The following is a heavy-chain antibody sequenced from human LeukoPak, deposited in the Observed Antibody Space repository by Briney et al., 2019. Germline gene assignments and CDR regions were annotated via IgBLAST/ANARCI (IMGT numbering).Heavy chain of an antibody. CDR2: ISTYNGHT. D-gene: IGHD6-19*01. V-gene: IGHV1-18*01. CDR3: AAVAGLGNAFDI. Sequence: ASVKVSCKASGYTFTSYDINWVRQAPGQGLEWMGWISTYNGHTNYAQKLQDRVTITTDTSTSTAYMELSRLRSDDTAVYYCAAVAGLGNAFDIWGQGTMVTVSS. J-gene: IGHJ3*02. CDR1: GYTFTSYD.